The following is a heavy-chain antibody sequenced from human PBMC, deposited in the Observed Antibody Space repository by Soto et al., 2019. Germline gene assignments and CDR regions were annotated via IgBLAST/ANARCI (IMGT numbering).Heavy chain of an antibody. CDR3: AREPVGPDYAMDV. D-gene: IGHD1-26*01. V-gene: IGHV3-33*01. Sequence: GESLKISCAASGFTFSSYGMHWVHQTPGKGLEWVAVLGFDGGGRYYADSVKGRFTISRDNSKNTLDLQMDSLRVEDTAIYYCAREPVGPDYAMDVWGQGTTVTVSS. CDR1: GFTFSSYG. J-gene: IGHJ6*02. CDR2: LGFDGGGR.